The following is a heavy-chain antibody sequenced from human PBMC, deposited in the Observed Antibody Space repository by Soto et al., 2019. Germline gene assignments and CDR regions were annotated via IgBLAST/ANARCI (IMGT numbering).Heavy chain of an antibody. V-gene: IGHV1-46*03. J-gene: IGHJ5*02. CDR3: ARVHYYGSGAQWWRLDP. Sequence: ASVKVYCKASGYTFSSYTISWVRKATGQGLEWMGIINPSGGSTSYAQKFQGRVTMTRDTSTSTVYMELSSLRSEDTAVYYCARVHYYGSGAQWWRLDPWGQGTLVTV. CDR1: GYTFSSYT. D-gene: IGHD3-10*01. CDR2: INPSGGST.